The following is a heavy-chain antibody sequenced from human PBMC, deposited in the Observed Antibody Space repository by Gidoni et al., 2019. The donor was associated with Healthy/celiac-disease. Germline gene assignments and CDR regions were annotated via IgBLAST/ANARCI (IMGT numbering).Heavy chain of an antibody. D-gene: IGHD3-10*01. Sequence: QLQLQESGPGLVKPSETLSLTCTVSGGSISSSSSYWGWSRQPPGKGLAWIGGIYYSGSTYYNPSLKCRVTISVDTSKTQFSLKLSSVTAADTAVYYCGRHAGGGGSGSLYFDYWGQGTLVTVSS. CDR1: GGSISSSSSY. J-gene: IGHJ4*02. CDR2: IYYSGST. CDR3: GRHAGGGGSGSLYFDY. V-gene: IGHV4-39*01.